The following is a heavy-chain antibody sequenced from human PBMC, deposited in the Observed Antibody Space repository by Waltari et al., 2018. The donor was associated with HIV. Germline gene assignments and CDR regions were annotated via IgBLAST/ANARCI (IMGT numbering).Heavy chain of an antibody. D-gene: IGHD2-2*01. CDR2: VHSSGGT. CDR3: TGGTGWTSES. Sequence: QVQLQEAGPGLVKPSETLSLTCTVSGDSLIGHYWSWIRQPPGKGLEWIGLVHSSGGTNYNPALKSRATISIDMSKNQFSLKLTSVTAADTAVYFCTGGTGWTSESWGQGTLVTVSA. J-gene: IGHJ5*02. CDR1: GDSLIGHY. V-gene: IGHV4-59*11.